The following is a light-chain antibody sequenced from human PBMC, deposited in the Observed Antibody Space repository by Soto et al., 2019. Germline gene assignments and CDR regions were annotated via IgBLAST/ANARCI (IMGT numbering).Light chain of an antibody. Sequence: EIVMTQSPATLSVSPGERATLSCRASQSVSSNLAWYQQKPGQAPRLLIYGASTRATGIPARFSGSGSGTELTLTISSLQSEDSAVYYCQQYNNWPPGRTFGQGTKVEIK. CDR1: QSVSSN. J-gene: IGKJ1*01. CDR2: GAS. V-gene: IGKV3-15*01. CDR3: QQYNNWPPGRT.